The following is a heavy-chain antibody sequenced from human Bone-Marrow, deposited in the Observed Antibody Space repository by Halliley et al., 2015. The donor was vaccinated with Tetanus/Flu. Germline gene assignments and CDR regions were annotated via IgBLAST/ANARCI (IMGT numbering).Heavy chain of an antibody. CDR3: ARQGAGVVIYFPDY. D-gene: IGHD3-3*01. CDR2: IYYSGST. J-gene: IGHJ4*02. V-gene: IGHV4-39*01. Sequence: TLSLTCVVSAGSISTTNWWSWVRQPPGKGLEWIGSIYYSGSTYYNPSLRSRVTISIDTSKNQFTLKLSSVTAADTAVYYCARQGAGVVIYFPDYWGQGTLVTVSS. CDR1: AGSISTTNW.